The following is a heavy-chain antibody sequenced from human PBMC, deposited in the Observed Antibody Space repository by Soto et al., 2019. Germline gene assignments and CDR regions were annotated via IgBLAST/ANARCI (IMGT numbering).Heavy chain of an antibody. CDR3: ARGDYVWGSYRYQYYFDY. Sequence: STSLSLTCTFSCVSLSSDGYYSSCIRQRPGKVLEWIWFTYYSGSPYYNPSLKSRVTISVDTSKNQFSLKLNSVTAADTAVYYCARGDYVWGSYRYQYYFDYWGQGTLVTVSS. CDR1: CVSLSSDGYY. D-gene: IGHD3-16*02. CDR2: TYYSGSP. J-gene: IGHJ4*02. V-gene: IGHV4-31*03.